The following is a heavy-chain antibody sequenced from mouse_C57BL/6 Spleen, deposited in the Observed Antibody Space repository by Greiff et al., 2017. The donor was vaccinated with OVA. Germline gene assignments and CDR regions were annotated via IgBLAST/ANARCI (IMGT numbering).Heavy chain of an antibody. Sequence: VQLQQPGAELVKPGASVKMSCKASGYTFTSYWITWVKQRPGQGLEWIGDIYPGSGSTNYNEKFKSKATLTVDTSSSTAYMQLSSLTSEDAAVYYCARRGTTVVADYWGQGTTLTVSS. J-gene: IGHJ2*01. CDR1: GYTFTSYW. D-gene: IGHD1-1*01. CDR3: ARRGTTVVADY. V-gene: IGHV1-55*01. CDR2: IYPGSGST.